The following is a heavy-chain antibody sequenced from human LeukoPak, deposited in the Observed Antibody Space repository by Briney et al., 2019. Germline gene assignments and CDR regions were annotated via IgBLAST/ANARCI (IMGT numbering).Heavy chain of an antibody. V-gene: IGHV3-53*05. CDR1: GFTVSSNY. Sequence: GGSLRLSCAASGFTVSSNYMSWVRQAPGKGLEWVSVIYSGGSTYYADSVKGRFTISRDNSKNTLYLQMNSLRAEDTAVYYCAPEWAHDCGDSLDYWGQGTLVTVSS. CDR3: APEWAHDCGDSLDY. J-gene: IGHJ4*02. D-gene: IGHD4-17*01. CDR2: IYSGGST.